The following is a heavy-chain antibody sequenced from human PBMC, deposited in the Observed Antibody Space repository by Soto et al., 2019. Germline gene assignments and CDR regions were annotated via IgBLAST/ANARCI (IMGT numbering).Heavy chain of an antibody. CDR2: IYYSGST. D-gene: IGHD4-17*01. CDR1: GGSISSYY. CDR3: AGFHGEFMYYFDY. Sequence: SETLSLTCTVSGGSISSYYWSWIRQPPGKGLEWIGYIYYSGSTNYNPSLKSRVTISVDTSKNQFSLKLSSVTAADTAVYYCAGFHGEFMYYFDYWGRGTLVTVSS. V-gene: IGHV4-59*08. J-gene: IGHJ4*02.